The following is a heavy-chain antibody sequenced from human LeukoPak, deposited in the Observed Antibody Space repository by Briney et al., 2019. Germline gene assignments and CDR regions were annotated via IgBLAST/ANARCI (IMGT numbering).Heavy chain of an antibody. J-gene: IGHJ5*02. CDR1: GDSISSSNW. D-gene: IGHD6-13*01. Sequence: SETLSLTCAVSGDSISSSNWWSWVRQPPEKGLEWIGEIYHSGSTNYNPSLKSRVTISVDTSKNQFSLKMSSVTAADTAVYYCVREVKGYGSSWYQNWFDPWGQGTLVTVSS. CDR3: VREVKGYGSSWYQNWFDP. CDR2: IYHSGST. V-gene: IGHV4-4*02.